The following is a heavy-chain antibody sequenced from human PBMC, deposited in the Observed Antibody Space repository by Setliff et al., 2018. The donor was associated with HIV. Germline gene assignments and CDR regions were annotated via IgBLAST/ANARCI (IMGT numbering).Heavy chain of an antibody. CDR2: ISSSGSSI. CDR3: ARESYYYGTTDNSQRGDALDI. Sequence: PGGSLRLSCAASGFSFSSYEMSWVRQAPGKGLEWVSYISSSGSSIYYADSVRGRFTISRDNAKSSLYLQMNSLRAEDTAVYFCARESYYYGTTDNSQRGDALDIWGHGTMVTVSS. CDR1: GFSFSSYE. V-gene: IGHV3-48*03. J-gene: IGHJ3*02. D-gene: IGHD3-10*01.